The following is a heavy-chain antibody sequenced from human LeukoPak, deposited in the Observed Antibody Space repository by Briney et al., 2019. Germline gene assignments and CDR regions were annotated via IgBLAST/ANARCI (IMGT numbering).Heavy chain of an antibody. CDR2: ISFNSGSI. CDR3: AELGITMIGGV. D-gene: IGHD3-10*02. J-gene: IGHJ6*04. V-gene: IGHV3-9*01. CDR1: GFTFDDYA. Sequence: GGSLRLSCAASGFTFDDYAIHWVRQAPGKGLEWVSGISFNSGSIGYADSVKGRFTISRDNAKNSLYLQMNSLRAEDTAVYYCAELGITMIGGVWGKGTTVTISS.